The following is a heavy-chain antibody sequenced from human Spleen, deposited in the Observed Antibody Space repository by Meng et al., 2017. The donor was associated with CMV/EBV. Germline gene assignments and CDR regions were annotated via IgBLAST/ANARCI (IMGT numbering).Heavy chain of an antibody. Sequence: SVKVSCKASGGTFSSYAISWVRQAPGQGLEWMGGIIPIFGTANYAQKFQGRVTITADKSTSTAYMELSSLRSEDTAVYYCARTGTIWNWFDPWGQGTLVTVSS. J-gene: IGHJ5*02. CDR3: ARTGTIWNWFDP. CDR2: IIPIFGTA. CDR1: GGTFSSYA. D-gene: IGHD3-3*01. V-gene: IGHV1-69*06.